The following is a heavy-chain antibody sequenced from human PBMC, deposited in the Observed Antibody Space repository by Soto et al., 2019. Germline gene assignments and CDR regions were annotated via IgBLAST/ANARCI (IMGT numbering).Heavy chain of an antibody. CDR1: GGSISPYY. D-gene: IGHD4-17*01. V-gene: IGHV4-59*01. J-gene: IGHJ4*02. CDR2: IYYSGTT. Sequence: SETLSLTCTVSGGSISPYYWSWIRQPPGKGLEWIGSIYYSGTTKYNASLKSRVTISADTSKNHFSLKLSSVTAADTAVYYCARVGGYYGDYPNFDYWGQGTLVTVSS. CDR3: ARVGGYYGDYPNFDY.